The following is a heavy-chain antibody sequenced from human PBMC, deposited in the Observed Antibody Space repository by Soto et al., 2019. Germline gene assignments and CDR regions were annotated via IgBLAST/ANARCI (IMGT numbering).Heavy chain of an antibody. CDR1: GGSFSGYY. CDR2: INHSGST. Sequence: SETLSLTCAVYGGSFSGYYWSWIRQPPGKGLEWIGEINHSGSTNYNPSLKSRVTISVDTSKNQFSLKLSSVTAADTAVYYCASRGIVVVPAAYNWFDPWGQGTLVTVSS. V-gene: IGHV4-34*01. CDR3: ASRGIVVVPAAYNWFDP. D-gene: IGHD2-2*01. J-gene: IGHJ5*02.